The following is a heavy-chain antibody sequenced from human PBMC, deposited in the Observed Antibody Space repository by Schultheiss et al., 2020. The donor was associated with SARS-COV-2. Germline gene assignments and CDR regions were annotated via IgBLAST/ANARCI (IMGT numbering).Heavy chain of an antibody. V-gene: IGHV4-61*10. J-gene: IGHJ4*02. CDR3: ARNKGYYAYYFDY. D-gene: IGHD1-26*01. Sequence: SETLSLTCTVSGGSISSGSYYWSWIRQPAGKGLEWIGYIYYSGSTNYNPSLKSRVTISVDTSKNQFSLKLSSVTAADTAVYYCARNKGYYAYYFDYWGQGTLVTVSS. CDR1: GGSISSGSYY. CDR2: IYYSGST.